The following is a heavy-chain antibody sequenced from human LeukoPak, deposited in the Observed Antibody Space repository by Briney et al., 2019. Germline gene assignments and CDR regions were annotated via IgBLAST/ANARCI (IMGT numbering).Heavy chain of an antibody. CDR3: ARGWVLYLEPEAFDI. Sequence: PGGSLRLSCAASGFTFSSYAMHWVRQAPGKGLEYVSAISSNGGSTYYANSVEGRFTISRDNSKNTLYLQMGSLRAEDMAVYYCARGWVLYLEPEAFDIWGQGTMVTVSS. CDR1: GFTFSSYA. J-gene: IGHJ3*02. CDR2: ISSNGGST. D-gene: IGHD1-14*01. V-gene: IGHV3-64*01.